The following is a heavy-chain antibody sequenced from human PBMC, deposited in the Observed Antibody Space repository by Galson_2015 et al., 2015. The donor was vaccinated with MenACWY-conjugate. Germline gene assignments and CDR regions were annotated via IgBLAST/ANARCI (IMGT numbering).Heavy chain of an antibody. CDR1: GFTFSSYA. CDR3: AKDAMSGTYYYDSSGYYTGPSDY. D-gene: IGHD3-22*01. V-gene: IGHV3-23*01. CDR2: ISGSGGST. Sequence: SLRLSCAASGFTFSSYAMSRVRQAPGKGLEWVSAISGSGGSTYYADSVKGRFIISRDNSKNTRYLQMNSLRAEDTAVYHCAKDAMSGTYYYDSSGYYTGPSDYWGQGTLVTVSS. J-gene: IGHJ4*02.